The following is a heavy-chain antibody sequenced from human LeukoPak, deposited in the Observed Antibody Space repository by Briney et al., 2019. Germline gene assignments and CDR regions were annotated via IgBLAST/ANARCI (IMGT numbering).Heavy chain of an antibody. V-gene: IGHV3-9*01. Sequence: GRSLRLSCAASGFTFDDYAMHWVRQAPGKGLEWVSGISWNSGSIGYADSVKGRFTISRDNAKNSLYLQMNSLRAEDTALYYCAKGKVGGSDWYFDLWGRGTLVTVSS. CDR3: AKGKVGGSDWYFDL. J-gene: IGHJ2*01. CDR2: ISWNSGSI. CDR1: GFTFDDYA. D-gene: IGHD2-15*01.